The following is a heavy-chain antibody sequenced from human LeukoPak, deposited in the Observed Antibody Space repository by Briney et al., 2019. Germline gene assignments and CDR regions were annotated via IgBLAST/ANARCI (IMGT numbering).Heavy chain of an antibody. Sequence: ASVKVSCKASGYTFASFGITWVRQAPGQGLEWMGWINTHNGDTNYAQKLQGRVTMTTDTSTSTAYMELRSLRSDDTAVYYCARGVGYCSGFTCPEYWGQGTLVTVSS. CDR3: ARGVGYCSGFTCPEY. J-gene: IGHJ4*02. CDR1: GYTFASFG. D-gene: IGHD2-15*01. V-gene: IGHV1-18*01. CDR2: INTHNGDT.